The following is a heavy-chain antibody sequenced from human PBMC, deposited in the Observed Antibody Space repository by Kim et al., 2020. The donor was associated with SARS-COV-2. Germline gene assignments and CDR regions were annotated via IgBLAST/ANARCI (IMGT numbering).Heavy chain of an antibody. CDR1: GFTFRSSG. D-gene: IGHD5-18*01. J-gene: IGHJ4*02. Sequence: GGSLRLSCAASGFTFRSSGMHWVRQAPGKGLEWVAVISYDGSNTYYADSVKGRFTISRDNSKSTLYLQMNSLRAEDTAVYYCAKDRGYSYGYIDYWGQGTLVTVSS. V-gene: IGHV3-30*18. CDR2: ISYDGSNT. CDR3: AKDRGYSYGYIDY.